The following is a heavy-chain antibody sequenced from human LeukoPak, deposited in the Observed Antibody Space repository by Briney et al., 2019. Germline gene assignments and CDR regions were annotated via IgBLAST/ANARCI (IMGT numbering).Heavy chain of an antibody. CDR3: AIWETDQGGEFDP. Sequence: GGSLRLSCAASGFTFSGYSGYTMNWVRQAPGKGLEWVSSISTSSTYIYYADSVKGRFTISRDNARNSLYLQMNGLRVEDTAVYFCAIWETDQGGEFDPWGQGTLVTVSS. V-gene: IGHV3-21*01. D-gene: IGHD1-26*01. CDR1: GFTFSGYSGYT. CDR2: ISTSSTYI. J-gene: IGHJ5*02.